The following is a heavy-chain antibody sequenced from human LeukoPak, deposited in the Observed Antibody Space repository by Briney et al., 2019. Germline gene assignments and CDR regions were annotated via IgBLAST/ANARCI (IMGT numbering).Heavy chain of an antibody. CDR2: IYYSGST. Sequence: SETLSLTCAVSSGSISSSSSFWGWIRQPPGKGLEWIGSIYYSGSTNYNPSLKSRVTISLDTSKNQFSLKLSSVTAADTAVYYCARSTWLLDKWGQGTLVTVSS. V-gene: IGHV4-39*07. D-gene: IGHD3-22*01. J-gene: IGHJ4*02. CDR3: ARSTWLLDK. CDR1: SGSISSSSSF.